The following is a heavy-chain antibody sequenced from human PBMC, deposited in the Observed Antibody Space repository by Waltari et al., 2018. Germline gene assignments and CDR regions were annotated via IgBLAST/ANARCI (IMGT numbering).Heavy chain of an antibody. V-gene: IGHV3-23*01. D-gene: IGHD6-13*01. J-gene: IGHJ4*02. CDR3: AKDPITWYGAYFDY. Sequence: EVQLLESGGDLVHPGGSLRLSCAASGFPFSPYAMNWVRPAPGKGLEWVSTISGSGDEIYYADSVKGRFTISRDNSKNTLYLEMNSLRVEDTAVYYCAKDPITWYGAYFDYWGQGTLVTVSS. CDR2: ISGSGDEI. CDR1: GFPFSPYA.